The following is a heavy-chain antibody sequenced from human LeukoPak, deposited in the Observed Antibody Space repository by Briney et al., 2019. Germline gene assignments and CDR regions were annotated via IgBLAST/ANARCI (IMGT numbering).Heavy chain of an antibody. CDR1: GFTFRSYG. V-gene: IGHV3-30*02. Sequence: PGGSLRLSCTASGFTFRSYGMHWVRQAPGKGLEWVAFIQSDGSNKYYADSVKGRFTISRDNSRNTLYLQMTSLRAEDTAVYYCAKSVEGLSRFFDYWGQGTLVTVSS. CDR3: AKSVEGLSRFFDY. D-gene: IGHD3-3*01. CDR2: IQSDGSNK. J-gene: IGHJ4*02.